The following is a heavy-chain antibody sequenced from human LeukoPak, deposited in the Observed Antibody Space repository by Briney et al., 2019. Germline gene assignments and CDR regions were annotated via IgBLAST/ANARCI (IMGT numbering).Heavy chain of an antibody. D-gene: IGHD4-17*01. CDR3: AKTTVTSEEYYYYYMDV. Sequence: APVKVSCKTSGYTFTSYGVSWVRQAPGQGLEWMGWIITYNGNTYYSQKLQGRVTMTTDTSTSTAYMELRSLRSDDTAVYYCAKTTVTSEEYYYYYMDVWGKGTTVTVSS. CDR1: GYTFTSYG. CDR2: IITYNGNT. V-gene: IGHV1-18*01. J-gene: IGHJ6*03.